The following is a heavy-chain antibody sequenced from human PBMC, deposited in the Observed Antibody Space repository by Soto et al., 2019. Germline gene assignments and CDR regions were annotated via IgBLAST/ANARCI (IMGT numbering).Heavy chain of an antibody. CDR3: ARAGVRGAPYYYYYGMDV. Sequence: SETLSLTCTVSGGSISSGVYYWSWIRHHPGKGLEWIGYIYYSGSTYYNPSLRSRVTISVDTSKNQFSLKLSSVTAADTAVYYCARAGVRGAPYYYYYGMDVWGQGTTITVSS. J-gene: IGHJ6*02. D-gene: IGHD3-10*01. CDR1: GGSISSGVYY. V-gene: IGHV4-31*03. CDR2: IYYSGST.